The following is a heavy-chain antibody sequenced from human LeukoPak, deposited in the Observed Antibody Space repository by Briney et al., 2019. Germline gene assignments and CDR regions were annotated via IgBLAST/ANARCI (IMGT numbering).Heavy chain of an antibody. V-gene: IGHV1-3*01. CDR3: ARAAKGEWEPGRCFQH. D-gene: IGHD1-26*01. CDR1: GYTFTSYA. J-gene: IGHJ1*01. CDR2: INAGNGNT. Sequence: ASVKVSCKASGYTFTSYAMHWVRQAPGQRLEWMGWINAGNGNTKYSQKFQGRVTITRDTSASTAYMELSSLRSEDTAVYYCARAAKGEWEPGRCFQHWGQGTLVTVSA.